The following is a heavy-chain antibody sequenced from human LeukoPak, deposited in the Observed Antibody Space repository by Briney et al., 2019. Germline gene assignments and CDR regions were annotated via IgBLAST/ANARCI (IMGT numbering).Heavy chain of an antibody. D-gene: IGHD4-11*01. V-gene: IGHV4-4*07. CDR2: IYTSGST. J-gene: IGHJ3*02. Sequence: PSETLSPTCTVSGGSISSYYWSWIRQPAGKGLEWIGRIYTSGSTNYNPSLKSRVTMSVDTSKNQFSLKLSFVTAADTAVYYCARTTLTQGAFDIWGQGTMVTVSS. CDR3: ARTTLTQGAFDI. CDR1: GGSISSYY.